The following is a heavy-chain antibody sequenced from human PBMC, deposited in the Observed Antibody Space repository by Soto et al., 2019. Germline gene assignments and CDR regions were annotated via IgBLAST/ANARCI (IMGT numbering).Heavy chain of an antibody. Sequence: QVQLVQSGAEVKKPGSSVKVSCKASGGTFSSYAISWVRQAPGQGLEWMGGIIPIFGTANYAQKFQGRVKITADESTSTAYMELSSLRSEDTAVYYCARMLLNYYGSGALDYWGQGTLVTVSS. CDR2: IIPIFGTA. CDR3: ARMLLNYYGSGALDY. V-gene: IGHV1-69*01. J-gene: IGHJ4*02. D-gene: IGHD3-10*01. CDR1: GGTFSSYA.